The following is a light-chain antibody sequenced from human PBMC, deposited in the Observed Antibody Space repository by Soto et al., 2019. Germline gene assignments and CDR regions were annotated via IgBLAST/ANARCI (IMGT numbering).Light chain of an antibody. CDR2: GAS. J-gene: IGKJ4*01. CDR3: QQYGNSPRLT. CDR1: QTISNSF. Sequence: EIVLTQSPGTLSLSPGERATLSCRASQTISNSFLAWYQQKPGQAPRLLIYGASNRATGVPDRVSGSGSGTDFTLTISRLEPEDFAVYYCQQYGNSPRLTFGGGTRVGIK. V-gene: IGKV3-20*01.